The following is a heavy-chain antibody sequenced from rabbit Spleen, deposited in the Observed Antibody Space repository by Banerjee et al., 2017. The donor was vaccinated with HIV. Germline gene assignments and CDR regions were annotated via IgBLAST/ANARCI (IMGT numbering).Heavy chain of an antibody. D-gene: IGHD1-1*01. CDR2: IYIGSSGFS. J-gene: IGHJ6*01. CDR1: GLDFSSSYW. Sequence: QEQLEESGGDLVKPEGSLTLTCKASGLDFSSSYWICWVRQAPGKGLEWIACIYIGSSGFSYFATWAKGRFTISKTSSPTVTLQMTRLTAADTATYFCARDTSSSFSSYDMDLWGPGTL. V-gene: IGHV1S45*01. CDR3: ARDTSSSFSSYDMDL.